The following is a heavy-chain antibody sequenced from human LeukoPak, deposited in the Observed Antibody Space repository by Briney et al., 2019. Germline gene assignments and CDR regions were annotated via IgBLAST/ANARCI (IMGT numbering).Heavy chain of an antibody. V-gene: IGHV1-8*03. CDR2: MNPNSGNT. J-gene: IGHJ4*02. D-gene: IGHD2-2*02. CDR1: GYTFTSYD. Sequence: ASVKVSCKASGYTFTSYDINWVRQATGQGLEWMGWMNPNSGNTGYAQKFQGRVTITWNTSISTAYMELSSLRSEDTAVYYCARSHPLYCSSTSCYMKYYFDYWGQGTLVTVSS. CDR3: ARSHPLYCSSTSCYMKYYFDY.